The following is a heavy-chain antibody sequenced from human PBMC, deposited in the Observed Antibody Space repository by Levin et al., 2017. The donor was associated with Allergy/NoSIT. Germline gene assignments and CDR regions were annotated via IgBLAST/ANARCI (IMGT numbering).Heavy chain of an antibody. CDR3: ARAIIGGTVTSPPCAFDI. D-gene: IGHD4-17*01. V-gene: IGHV4-34*01. J-gene: IGHJ3*02. CDR1: GGSFSGYY. Sequence: SETLSLTCAVYGGSFSGYYWSWIRQPPGKGLEWIGEINHSGSTNYNPSLKSRVTISVDTSKNQFSLRLSSVTAADTAVYYCARAIIGGTVTSPPCAFDIWGQGTMVTVSS. CDR2: INHSGST.